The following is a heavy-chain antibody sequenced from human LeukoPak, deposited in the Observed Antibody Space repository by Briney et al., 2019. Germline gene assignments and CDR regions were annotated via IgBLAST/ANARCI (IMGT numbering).Heavy chain of an antibody. CDR2: ISAGGDLT. Sequence: PGGSLRLSCAVSGFIFKDFPMTWVRQAPGKGLEWLSGISAGGDLTFHADSLKGRSTISRDNAKNSLFLQMNNLRAEDTAVYYCARKQWLDSWGQGTRVIVSS. J-gene: IGHJ4*02. D-gene: IGHD6-19*01. CDR3: ARKQWLDS. V-gene: IGHV3-23*01. CDR1: GFIFKDFP.